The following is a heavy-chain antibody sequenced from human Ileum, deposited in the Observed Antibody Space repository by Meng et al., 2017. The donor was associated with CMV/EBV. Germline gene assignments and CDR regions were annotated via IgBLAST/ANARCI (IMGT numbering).Heavy chain of an antibody. V-gene: IGHV1-69*11. Sequence: RGGRQDPGQGLEWMGRIRPILHTTNEAQKFQDRVTITTDESTSTANRELSSLRSEDKAVYYCARTEAPRNTKNFWSVTQRCWFDPWGQGTLVTVSS. J-gene: IGHJ5*02. CDR2: IRPILHTT. D-gene: IGHD3-3*01. CDR3: ARTEAPRNTKNFWSVTQRCWFDP.